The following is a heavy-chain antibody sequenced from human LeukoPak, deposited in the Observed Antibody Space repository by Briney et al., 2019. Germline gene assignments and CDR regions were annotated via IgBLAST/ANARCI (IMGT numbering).Heavy chain of an antibody. Sequence: PGGSLRLSCAASGFTFSSYAMHWVRQAPGKGLEYVSAISNNGGSTYYANSVKGRFTISRDNSKNTLYLQMNSLRAEDTAVYYCATRFTRDAFDIWGQGTMVTVSS. D-gene: IGHD3-16*01. V-gene: IGHV3-64*01. J-gene: IGHJ3*02. CDR2: ISNNGGST. CDR3: ATRFTRDAFDI. CDR1: GFTFSSYA.